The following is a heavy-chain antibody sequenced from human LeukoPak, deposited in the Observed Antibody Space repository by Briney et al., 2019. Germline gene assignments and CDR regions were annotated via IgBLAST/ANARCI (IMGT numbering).Heavy chain of an antibody. Sequence: ASVKVSCKASGYTFTGYYMHWVRQAPGQGLEWMGWINPNSGGTNYAQKFQGRVTMTRDTSISTAYMELSRLRSDDTAVYYCASGFGGYYYDSSADAFDIWGQGTMVTVSS. V-gene: IGHV1-2*02. CDR2: INPNSGGT. J-gene: IGHJ3*02. CDR1: GYTFTGYY. D-gene: IGHD3-22*01. CDR3: ASGFGGYYYDSSADAFDI.